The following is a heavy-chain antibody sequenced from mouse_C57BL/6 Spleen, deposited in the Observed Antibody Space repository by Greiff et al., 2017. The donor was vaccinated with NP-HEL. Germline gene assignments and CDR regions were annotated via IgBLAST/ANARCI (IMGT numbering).Heavy chain of an antibody. J-gene: IGHJ2*01. D-gene: IGHD2-1*01. CDR1: GYTFTSYW. Sequence: VQLQQSGTELVKPGASVKLSCKASGYTFTSYWMHWVKQRPGQGLEWIGNINPSNGGTNYNEKFKSKATLTVDKSSSTAYMQLSSLTSEDSAVYYCARDGNYVGDYFDYWGHGTTLTVSS. CDR2: INPSNGGT. V-gene: IGHV1-53*01. CDR3: ARDGNYVGDYFDY.